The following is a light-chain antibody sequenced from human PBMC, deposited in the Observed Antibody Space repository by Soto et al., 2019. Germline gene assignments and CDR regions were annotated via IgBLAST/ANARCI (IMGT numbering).Light chain of an antibody. CDR3: QQFNNWPLT. CDR1: QTISSW. CDR2: QAS. J-gene: IGKJ4*01. Sequence: DIQMTQSPSALSASVGDRVTITCRASQTISSWLAWYQQKPGEAPRLLIYQASSLETGIPARFSGSGSGTDFTLTISSLQSEDFAVYYCQQFNNWPLTFGGGTKVDIK. V-gene: IGKV1-5*03.